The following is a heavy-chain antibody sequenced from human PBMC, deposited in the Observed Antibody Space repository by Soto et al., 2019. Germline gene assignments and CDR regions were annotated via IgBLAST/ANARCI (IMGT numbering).Heavy chain of an antibody. CDR1: GYTFTSYG. CDR2: ISAYNGNT. D-gene: IGHD3-10*01. J-gene: IGHJ6*02. V-gene: IGHV1-18*04. Sequence: ASVKVSCKASGYTFTSYGISWVRQAPGQGLEWMGWISAYNGNTNHAQKLQGRVTMTTDTSTSTAYMELRSLRSDDTAVYYCARGMNYYGSGSHYDVWGQGTTVTVSS. CDR3: ARGMNYYGSGSHYDV.